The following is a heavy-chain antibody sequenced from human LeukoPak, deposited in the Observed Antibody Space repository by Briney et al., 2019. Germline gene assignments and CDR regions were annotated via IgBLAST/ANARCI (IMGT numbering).Heavy chain of an antibody. Sequence: GASVKVSCKASGYTFTSYGISWVRQAPGQGLEWMGWISAYNGNTNYAQKLQGRVTMTTDTSTSTAYMELRSLRSDVTAVYYCARARYYDILTGYYQGKYYFDYWGQGTLVTVSS. J-gene: IGHJ4*02. CDR3: ARARYYDILTGYYQGKYYFDY. CDR1: GYTFTSYG. CDR2: ISAYNGNT. V-gene: IGHV1-18*01. D-gene: IGHD3-9*01.